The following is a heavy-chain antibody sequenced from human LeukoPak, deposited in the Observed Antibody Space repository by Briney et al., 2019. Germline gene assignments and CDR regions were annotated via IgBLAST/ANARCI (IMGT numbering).Heavy chain of an antibody. Sequence: GGSLRLSCAASGFTFSSYGMHWVRQAPGKGLEWVAVIWYDGSNKYYADSVKGRFTISRDNSTNTLYLQMNSLRAEDTAVYYCARAIEDRDYFDYWGQGTLVTVSS. CDR1: GFTFSSYG. D-gene: IGHD1-14*01. V-gene: IGHV3-33*01. J-gene: IGHJ4*02. CDR3: ARAIEDRDYFDY. CDR2: IWYDGSNK.